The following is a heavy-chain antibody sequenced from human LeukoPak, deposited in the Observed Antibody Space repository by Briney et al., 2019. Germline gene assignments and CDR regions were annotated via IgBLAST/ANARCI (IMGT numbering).Heavy chain of an antibody. J-gene: IGHJ3*02. Sequence: SETLSLTCAVSGGSISSGGYSWSWIRQPPGKGLEWIGYIYHSGSTYYNPSLKSRVTISVDRSKNQFSLKLSSVTAADTAVYYCARQRDYGVLYGVASQYGFDIWGQGTMVTVSS. CDR3: ARQRDYGVLYGVASQYGFDI. D-gene: IGHD4-17*01. CDR2: IYHSGST. CDR1: GGSISSGGYS. V-gene: IGHV4-30-2*01.